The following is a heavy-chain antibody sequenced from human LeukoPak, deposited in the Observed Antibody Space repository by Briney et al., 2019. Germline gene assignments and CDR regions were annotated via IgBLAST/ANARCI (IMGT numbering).Heavy chain of an antibody. V-gene: IGHV4-59*08. D-gene: IGHD1-14*01. Sequence: SETLSLTCTVSGGSINSYYWSWIRQPPGRGLEWIGYISYTGGETNYNPSLKSRLTISIDTSKNQFSLMLTSVTAADTAVYYCARQPGGTAAFDIWAQGTMVTASS. CDR3: ARQPGGTAAFDI. J-gene: IGHJ3*02. CDR1: GGSINSYY. CDR2: ISYTGGET.